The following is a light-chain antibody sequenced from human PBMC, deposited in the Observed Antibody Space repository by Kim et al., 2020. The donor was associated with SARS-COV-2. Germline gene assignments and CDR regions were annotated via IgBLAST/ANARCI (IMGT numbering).Light chain of an antibody. V-gene: IGKV3-20*01. CDR1: QSVSSSY. Sequence: LAPGERATLSCRASQSVSSSYLAWYQQKPGQAPRLLIYGASSRATGIPDRFSGSGSGTDFTLTISRLEPEDFAVYYCQQYGSSPETFGQGTKLEI. J-gene: IGKJ2*01. CDR2: GAS. CDR3: QQYGSSPET.